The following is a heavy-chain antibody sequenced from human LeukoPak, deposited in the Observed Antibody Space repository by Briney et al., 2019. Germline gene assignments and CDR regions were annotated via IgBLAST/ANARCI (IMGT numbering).Heavy chain of an antibody. Sequence: GGSLRLSCAASGFTVSNNYMRWVRQAPGKGLEWVSRIYSGGGTYYADAVKGRFTISRDGSKNMLYLQMDSLRAEDTAIYYCARDPPTVAANTYGWGQGTLVTVSS. V-gene: IGHV3-66*01. CDR2: IYSGGGT. CDR1: GFTVSNNY. J-gene: IGHJ4*02. D-gene: IGHD6-6*01. CDR3: ARDPPTVAANTYG.